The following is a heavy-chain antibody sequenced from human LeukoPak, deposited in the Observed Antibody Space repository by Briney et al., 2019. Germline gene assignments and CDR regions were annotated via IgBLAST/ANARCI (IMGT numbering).Heavy chain of an antibody. D-gene: IGHD6-19*01. CDR3: AGDLGSGWYGY. CDR2: IKSKTDGGTT. CDR1: GFTFSNAW. Sequence: GGSLRLSCAASGFTFSNAWMSWVRQAPGKGLEWVGRIKSKTDGGTTDYAAPVKGRFTISRDDSKNTLYLQMNSLKTEDTAVYYCAGDLGSGWYGYWGQGTLVTVSS. J-gene: IGHJ4*02. V-gene: IGHV3-15*01.